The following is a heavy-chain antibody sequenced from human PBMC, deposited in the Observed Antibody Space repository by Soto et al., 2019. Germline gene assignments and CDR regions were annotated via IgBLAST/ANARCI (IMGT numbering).Heavy chain of an antibody. V-gene: IGHV3-64*01. Sequence: EVQLVESGGGLVQPGGSLRLSCAASGFTFSSYAMHWVRQAPGKGLEYVSTFSSNGGGTYYANSVKGRFTISRDNSKNTLYLQMGSLRAEDMAIYYCAREGGSYDFDYWGQGTLVTVSS. CDR1: GFTFSSYA. D-gene: IGHD1-26*01. CDR3: AREGGSYDFDY. J-gene: IGHJ4*02. CDR2: FSSNGGGT.